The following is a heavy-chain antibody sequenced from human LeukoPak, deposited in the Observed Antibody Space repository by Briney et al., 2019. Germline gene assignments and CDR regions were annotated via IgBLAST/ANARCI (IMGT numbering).Heavy chain of an antibody. J-gene: IGHJ4*02. Sequence: QTGGSLRLSCVASGFTLRSYVMNWVRQTPGKGLEWVSSISGSGDSTFYADSVKGRFSISRDNSKNTLYLQMNSLRAEDTAVYYCAKHGFGVFEGYWGQGTLVTVSS. CDR1: GFTLRSYV. D-gene: IGHD3-10*01. CDR3: AKHGFGVFEGY. V-gene: IGHV3-23*01. CDR2: ISGSGDST.